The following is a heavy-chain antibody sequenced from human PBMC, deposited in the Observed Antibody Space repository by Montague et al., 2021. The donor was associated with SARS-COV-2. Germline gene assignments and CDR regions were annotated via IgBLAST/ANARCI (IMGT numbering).Heavy chain of an antibody. J-gene: IGHJ3*02. CDR1: GDSVFEVSRR. V-gene: IGHV6-1*01. D-gene: IGHD3-16*01. CDR3: ARGDGLGPYTGYAFDI. Sequence: CAISGDSVFEVSRRWNWNTYSLSSRLELLGRPYYRSRRFDHYEVSMKGRISIKADTSKNQFSLQLDSVTPEDTAVYYCARGDGLGPYTGYAFDIWGQGTLVTVSS. CDR2: PYYRSRRFD.